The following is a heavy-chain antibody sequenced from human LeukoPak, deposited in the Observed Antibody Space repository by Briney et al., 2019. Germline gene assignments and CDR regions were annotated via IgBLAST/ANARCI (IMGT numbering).Heavy chain of an antibody. CDR1: GGSISSSGDS. CDR3: ARDLGSSLSPGY. J-gene: IGHJ4*02. CDR2: IYTSGST. V-gene: IGHV4-39*07. D-gene: IGHD6-6*01. Sequence: SETLSLTCTVSGGSISSSGDSWGWIRQPPGKGLEWIGRIYTSGSTNYNPSLKSRVTISVDTSKNQFSLKLSSVTAADTAVYYCARDLGSSLSPGYWGQGTLVTVSS.